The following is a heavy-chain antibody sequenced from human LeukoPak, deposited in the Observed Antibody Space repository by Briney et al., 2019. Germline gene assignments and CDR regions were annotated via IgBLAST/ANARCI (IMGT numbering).Heavy chain of an antibody. Sequence: EASVKVSCKASGYTFTSYDINWVRQATGQGLEWMGWMNPNNGNTNYAQKLQGRVTMTTDTSTSTAYMELRSLRSDDTAVYYCARDLLSVWFDPWGQGTLVTVSS. D-gene: IGHD2-8*02. V-gene: IGHV1-18*01. CDR1: GYTFTSYD. CDR3: ARDLLSVWFDP. J-gene: IGHJ5*02. CDR2: MNPNNGNT.